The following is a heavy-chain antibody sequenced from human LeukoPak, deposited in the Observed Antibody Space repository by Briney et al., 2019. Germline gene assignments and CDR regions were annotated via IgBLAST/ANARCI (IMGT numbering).Heavy chain of an antibody. V-gene: IGHV3-48*02. J-gene: IGHJ4*02. CDR1: GFTFSCFG. Sequence: GGSLRLSCAASGFTFSCFGMNWVRQAPGKGLEWVSYISTSSNRIDYADSVKGRFTMSRDNAKNLLYLQMNSLRDEDTAMYYCARVSAPGPSGWYFGYWGQGTLVTVSS. D-gene: IGHD6-19*01. CDR2: ISTSSNRI. CDR3: ARVSAPGPSGWYFGY.